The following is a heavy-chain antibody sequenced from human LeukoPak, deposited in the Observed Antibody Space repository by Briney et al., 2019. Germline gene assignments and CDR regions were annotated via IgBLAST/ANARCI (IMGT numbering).Heavy chain of an antibody. V-gene: IGHV3-23*01. J-gene: IGHJ4*02. CDR1: GFTFSSYA. CDR3: AKISGYSSGCYRTHYFDY. CDR2: ISGSGGST. D-gene: IGHD6-19*01. Sequence: GGSLRLSCAASGFTFSSYAMSWVRQAPGKGLEWVSAISGSGGSTYYADSVKGRFTISRDNSKNTLYLQMNSLRAEDTAVYYCAKISGYSSGCYRTHYFDYWGQGTLVTVSS.